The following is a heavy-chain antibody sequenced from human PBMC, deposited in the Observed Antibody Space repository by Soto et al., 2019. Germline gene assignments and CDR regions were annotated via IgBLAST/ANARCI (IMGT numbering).Heavy chain of an antibody. CDR3: AREGRGYYYDSSGYYDAFDI. D-gene: IGHD3-22*01. J-gene: IGHJ3*02. Sequence: QVQLQESGPGLVKPSETLSLTCTVSGGSISSYYWSWIRQPPGKGLEWIGYIYYSGSTNYNPSLKSRVTISVDTSKNQFSRKLSSVTAADTAVYYCAREGRGYYYDSSGYYDAFDIWGQGTMVTVSS. CDR2: IYYSGST. CDR1: GGSISSYY. V-gene: IGHV4-59*01.